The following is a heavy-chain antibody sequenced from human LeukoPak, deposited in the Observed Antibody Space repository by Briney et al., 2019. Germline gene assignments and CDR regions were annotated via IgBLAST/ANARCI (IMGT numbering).Heavy chain of an antibody. Sequence: SETLSLTCAVYGGSFSGYYWSWIRQPPGKGLEWIGEINHSRSTNYNPSLKSRVTISVDTSKNQFSLKLSSVTAADTAVYYCVSGLYYDFWSGYYTNYYYYGMDVWGQGTTVTVSS. J-gene: IGHJ6*02. V-gene: IGHV4-34*01. D-gene: IGHD3-3*01. CDR1: GGSFSGYY. CDR3: VSGLYYDFWSGYYTNYYYYGMDV. CDR2: INHSRST.